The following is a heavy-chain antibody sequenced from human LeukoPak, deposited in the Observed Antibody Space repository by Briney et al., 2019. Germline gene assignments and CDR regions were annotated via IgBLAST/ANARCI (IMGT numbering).Heavy chain of an antibody. V-gene: IGHV3-30*03. J-gene: IGHJ4*02. Sequence: PGGSLRLSCAASGFTFSSYGMHWVRQAPGKGLEWVAVISYDGSNKYYADSVKGRFTISRDSAKNTLYLQMNSLRAEDAAVYYCARDGSLPDYWGQGTLVTVSS. CDR2: ISYDGSNK. D-gene: IGHD2-15*01. CDR3: ARDGSLPDY. CDR1: GFTFSSYG.